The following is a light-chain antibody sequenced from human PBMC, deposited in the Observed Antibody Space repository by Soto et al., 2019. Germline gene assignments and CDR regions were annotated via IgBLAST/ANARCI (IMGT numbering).Light chain of an antibody. CDR2: DAS. J-gene: IGKJ1*01. V-gene: IGKV3-11*01. Sequence: EIVLTQSPATLSLSPGERATLSCRASQSVSSYLVWYQQKPGQAPRLLIYDASNRATGIPARFSGSGSGTDFTLTISSLEPEDFAVYYCQQRSNWHTWTFGQGTKVEIK. CDR3: QQRSNWHTWT. CDR1: QSVSSY.